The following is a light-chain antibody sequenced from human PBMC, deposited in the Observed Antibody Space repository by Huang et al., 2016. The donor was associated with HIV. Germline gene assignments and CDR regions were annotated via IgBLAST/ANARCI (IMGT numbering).Light chain of an antibody. CDR3: QQANSFPYT. J-gene: IGKJ2*01. CDR1: QGIGTW. CDR2: STS. Sequence: DIQLTQSPSAVSASVGDRVTITCRASQGIGTWLAWYQQKPGKAPKLLIYSTSSLQSGVPARFSGSGSGADFTLTISSLQPEDFATYYCQQANSFPYTFGQGTKLEIK. V-gene: IGKV1-12*01.